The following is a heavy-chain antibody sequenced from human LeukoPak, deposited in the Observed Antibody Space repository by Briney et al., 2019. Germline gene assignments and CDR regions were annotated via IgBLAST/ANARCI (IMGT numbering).Heavy chain of an antibody. D-gene: IGHD2-15*01. J-gene: IGHJ3*02. CDR3: AKDLAATRWWDGFDI. Sequence: GGSLRLSCTASGFTFTNYGIHWVRQAPGKGLEWVAFIRYDGDNKYYADSVKGRFTISRDNSKNTLYLQMNSLRAEDSAVYYCAKDLAATRWWDGFDIWGQGTMVTVSS. CDR2: IRYDGDNK. V-gene: IGHV3-30*02. CDR1: GFTFTNYG.